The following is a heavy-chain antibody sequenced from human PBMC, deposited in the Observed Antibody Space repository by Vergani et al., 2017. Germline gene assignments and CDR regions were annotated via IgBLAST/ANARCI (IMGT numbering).Heavy chain of an antibody. CDR3: ARDLGPSGYTYGY. CDR2: ISSSSSYI. J-gene: IGHJ4*02. CDR1: GFTFSSYS. V-gene: IGHV3-21*01. D-gene: IGHD3-22*01. Sequence: EVQLVESGGGLVKPGGSLRLSCAASGFTFSSYSMNWVRQAPGKGLEWVSSISSSSSYIYYADSVKGRFTISRDNAKNSLYLQMNSLRAEDTAVYYCARDLGPSGYTYGYWGQGTLVTVSS.